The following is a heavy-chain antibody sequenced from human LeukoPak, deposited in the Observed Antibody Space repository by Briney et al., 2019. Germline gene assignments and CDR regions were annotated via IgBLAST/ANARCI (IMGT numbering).Heavy chain of an antibody. Sequence: SQTLSLTCAISGDSVSSNSVAWNWIRQSPSRGLEWLGRTYYRSKWYNDYAVSVRSRISVNPDPSTNQFSLQLKYVTPEDTAVFYCARGRWWSFDSWGQGTPVIVSS. V-gene: IGHV6-1*01. CDR3: ARGRWWSFDS. D-gene: IGHD2-15*01. CDR2: TYYRSKWYN. CDR1: GDSVSSNSVA. J-gene: IGHJ4*02.